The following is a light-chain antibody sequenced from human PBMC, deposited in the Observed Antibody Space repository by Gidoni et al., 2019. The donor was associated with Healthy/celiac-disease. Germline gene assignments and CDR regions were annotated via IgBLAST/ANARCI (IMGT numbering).Light chain of an antibody. CDR2: AAS. CDR3: QQSYSTPPEPT. Sequence: DIQMTQSPSSLSASVGDRVTITCRASQSISSYLNWYQQKPGKAPKLLIYAASSLQSGVPSRFSGSGSGTDFTLTISRLQPEDFATYYCQQSYSTPPEPTFGQGTKLEIK. J-gene: IGKJ2*01. V-gene: IGKV1-39*01. CDR1: QSISSY.